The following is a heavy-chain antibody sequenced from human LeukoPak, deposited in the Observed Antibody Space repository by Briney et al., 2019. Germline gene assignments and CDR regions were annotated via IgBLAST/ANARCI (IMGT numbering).Heavy chain of an antibody. CDR2: FSGGDGST. J-gene: IGHJ4*02. CDR3: AKGKVVPATIYDY. V-gene: IGHV3-23*01. Sequence: QPGGSLRLSCAASGFSFTGYAMSWVRQAPGKGLEWVSGFSGGDGSTSYADSVKGRFTISRDNSKNTLYLQMNSLRAEDTAVYYCAKGKVVPATIYDYWGQGTLVTVSS. CDR1: GFSFTGYA. D-gene: IGHD2-2*02.